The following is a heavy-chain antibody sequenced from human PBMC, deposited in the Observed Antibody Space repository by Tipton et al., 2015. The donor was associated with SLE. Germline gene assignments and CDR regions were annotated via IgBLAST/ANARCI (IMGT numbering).Heavy chain of an antibody. D-gene: IGHD3-3*01. CDR3: ARDSEDYDFLSGLYYYFGMDV. J-gene: IGHJ6*02. Sequence: SLRLSCAASGFTFSNYWMHWVRQAPGKGLVWVSRVSSDGSGTSYADSVKGRFTISRDNAKNTLFLQMNSLRAEDAAVYYCARDSEDYDFLSGLYYYFGMDVWGQGTTVTVSS. CDR2: VSSDGSGT. V-gene: IGHV3-74*01. CDR1: GFTFSNYW.